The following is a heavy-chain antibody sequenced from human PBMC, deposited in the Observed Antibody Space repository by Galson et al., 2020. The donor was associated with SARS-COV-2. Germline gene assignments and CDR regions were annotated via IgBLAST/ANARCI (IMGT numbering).Heavy chain of an antibody. V-gene: IGHV1-18*01. Sequence: GESLKISCKASGYTFTSYGISWVRQAPGHRLEWMGWISGYQGSTNYAQKFQGRVTLTIDPYTSTAYMELRSLRSDDTAVYFCARDERLWFGGSTDLLWWFDPWGQGTLVTVSS. CDR1: GYTFTSYG. J-gene: IGHJ5*02. CDR2: ISGYQGST. D-gene: IGHD3-10*01. CDR3: ARDERLWFGGSTDLLWWFDP.